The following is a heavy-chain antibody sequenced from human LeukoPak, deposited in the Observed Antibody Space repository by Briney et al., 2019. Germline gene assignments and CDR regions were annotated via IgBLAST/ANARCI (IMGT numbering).Heavy chain of an antibody. D-gene: IGHD2-2*01. CDR3: AKDRDVVVVPTALNWFDP. CDR1: GFPFSSYA. J-gene: IGHJ5*02. Sequence: PGGSLRLSCAASGFPFSSYAMSWVRQTPGKGLEWASAISGSAGTTFYADSVRGRFTISRDNSKNTLYLQMNSLRAEDTAIYYCAKDRDVVVVPTALNWFDPWGQGTLVTVSS. CDR2: ISGSAGTT. V-gene: IGHV3-23*01.